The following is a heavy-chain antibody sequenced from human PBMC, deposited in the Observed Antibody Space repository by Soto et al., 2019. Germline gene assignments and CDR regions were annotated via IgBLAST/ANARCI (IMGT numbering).Heavy chain of an antibody. CDR1: GYTFTSYA. J-gene: IGHJ5*02. V-gene: IGHV1-3*01. D-gene: IGHD2-21*01. CDR3: AGVFVVVNADCSAP. CDR2: INAGNGNT. Sequence: QVQLVQSGAEVKKPGASVKVSCKASGYTFTSYAMHWVRQAPGQRLEWMGWINAGNGNTKYSQKFQGRVTITRDTAGGTAYMELGGLRSEELAGYYFAGVFVVVNADCSAPWGRGTRVTVSS.